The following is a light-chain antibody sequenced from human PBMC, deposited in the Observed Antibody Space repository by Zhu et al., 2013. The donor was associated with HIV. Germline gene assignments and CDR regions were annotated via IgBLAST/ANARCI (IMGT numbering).Light chain of an antibody. CDR1: QSVSTN. V-gene: IGKV3-20*01. CDR2: GSS. CDR3: QHNGTSSLT. J-gene: IGKJ4*01. Sequence: EIVLTQSPGTLSLSPGERATLSCRASQSVSTNLAWYQHKPGQAPRLLIYGSSTRATGVPARFSGSGSGTEFTLSISRLDPEDFAVYYCQHNGTSSLTFGGGTTVEVK.